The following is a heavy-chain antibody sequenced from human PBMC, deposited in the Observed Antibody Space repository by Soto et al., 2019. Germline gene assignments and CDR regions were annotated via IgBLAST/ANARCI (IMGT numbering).Heavy chain of an antibody. CDR3: VRRYDPYYLDY. CDR2: VYGSDDK. D-gene: IGHD1-1*01. V-gene: IGHV2-5*04. Sequence: SGPTLVNPTQTLTLTCTFSGFSLTTSAVAVGWIRQPPGRALEWLAIVYGSDDKFYSPSLRTRLTITKDNSKNQVVLTLTDMDPVDTVTYFCVRRYDPYYLDYWGQGTLVTVS. CDR1: GFSLTTSAVA. J-gene: IGHJ4*02.